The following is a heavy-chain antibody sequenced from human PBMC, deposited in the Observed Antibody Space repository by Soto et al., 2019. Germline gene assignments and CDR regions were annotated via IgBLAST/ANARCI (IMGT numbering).Heavy chain of an antibody. CDR3: AKQLGYCSGGSCYSVSSMDV. J-gene: IGHJ6*03. CDR2: ISGSGGST. CDR1: GFTFSSYA. Sequence: GGSLRLSCAASGFTFSSYAMSWVRQAPGKGLEWVSAISGSGGSTYYADSVKGRFTISRDNSKNTLYLQMNSLRAEDTAVYYCAKQLGYCSGGSCYSVSSMDVWGKGTTVTVSS. D-gene: IGHD2-15*01. V-gene: IGHV3-23*01.